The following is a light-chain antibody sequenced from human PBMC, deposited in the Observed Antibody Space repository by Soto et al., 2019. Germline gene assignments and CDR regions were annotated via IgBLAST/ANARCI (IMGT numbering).Light chain of an antibody. CDR1: QSISSN. Sequence: EIVVTQSPDTLSVSPGEGATLSCRASQSISSNLAWYRQKPGQAPRLLIYGASTRATGIPARFSGSGSGTEFTLTISSLQSEDFAVYYCQQYNNCPYTFGQGTKLEIK. CDR2: GAS. J-gene: IGKJ2*01. CDR3: QQYNNCPYT. V-gene: IGKV3-15*01.